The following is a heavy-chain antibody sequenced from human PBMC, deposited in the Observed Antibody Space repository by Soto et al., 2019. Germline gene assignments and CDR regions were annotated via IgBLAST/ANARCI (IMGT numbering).Heavy chain of an antibody. CDR1: GYTFTSYG. Sequence: ASVKVSCKASGYTFTSYGISWVRQAPGQGLEWMGWISAYNGNTNYAQKLQSRVTMTTDTSTSTAYMELRSLRSDDTAVYYCARVGTGSYYDILTGYYGWFDPWGQGTLVTVSS. V-gene: IGHV1-18*01. D-gene: IGHD3-9*01. CDR3: ARVGTGSYYDILTGYYGWFDP. J-gene: IGHJ5*02. CDR2: ISAYNGNT.